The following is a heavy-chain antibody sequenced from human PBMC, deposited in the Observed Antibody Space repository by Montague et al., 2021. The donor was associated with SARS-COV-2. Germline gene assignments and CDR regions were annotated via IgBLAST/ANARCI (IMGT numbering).Heavy chain of an antibody. CDR2: IYYSGST. CDR3: ARGGGWMGNAFDI. J-gene: IGHJ3*02. CDR1: GGSISSYY. Sequence: SETLSLTCTVSGGSISSYYWSWIRQPPGKGLEWIGYIYYSGSTNYNPSLKSRVTISVDTSKNQLSLKLSSVTAADTAAYYCARGGGWMGNAFDIWGQGTMVTVSS. V-gene: IGHV4-59*01. D-gene: IGHD6-19*01.